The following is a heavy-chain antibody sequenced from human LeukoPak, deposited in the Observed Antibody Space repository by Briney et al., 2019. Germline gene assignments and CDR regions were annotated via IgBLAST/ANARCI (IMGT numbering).Heavy chain of an antibody. J-gene: IGHJ4*02. D-gene: IGHD4-17*01. V-gene: IGHV4-4*02. CDR2: IYHSGTT. CDR3: ATTADHGDYEHY. CDR1: GGSINSNKW. Sequence: PSETLSLTCAVSGGSINSNKWWSWVRQPPGKGLEWIGEIYHSGTTNYNPSLKSRVTMSVDKSKNQFSLNLRSVTAADTAVYYCATTADHGDYEHYWGQGTLVTVSS.